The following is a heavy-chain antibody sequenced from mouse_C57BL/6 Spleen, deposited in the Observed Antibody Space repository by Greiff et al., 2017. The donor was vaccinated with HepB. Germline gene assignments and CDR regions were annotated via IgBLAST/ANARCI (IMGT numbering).Heavy chain of an antibody. CDR3: TTWRDSSGPWFAY. J-gene: IGHJ3*01. Sequence: EVQLQQSGAELVRPGASVKLSCTASGFNIKDYYMHWVKQRPEQGLEWIGRMDPEDGDTEYAPKFQGKATMTADTSSKPAYLQLSSLTSEDTAVYYCTTWRDSSGPWFAYWGQGTLVTVSA. CDR1: GFNIKDYY. D-gene: IGHD3-2*02. V-gene: IGHV14-1*01. CDR2: MDPEDGDT.